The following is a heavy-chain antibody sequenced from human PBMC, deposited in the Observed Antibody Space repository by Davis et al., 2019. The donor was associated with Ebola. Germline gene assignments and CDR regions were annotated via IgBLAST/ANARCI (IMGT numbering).Heavy chain of an antibody. D-gene: IGHD4-17*01. CDR2: ISSSGSYI. Sequence: GESLKISCAASGFTFSTYEMNWVRQAPGKGLEWVSYISSSGSYIYYADSVKGRFTISRDNAKNSLYLQMTSLRVEDTAVYYCARKDFGDYAYSDYWGQGTLVTVSS. CDR3: ARKDFGDYAYSDY. V-gene: IGHV3-48*03. J-gene: IGHJ4*02. CDR1: GFTFSTYE.